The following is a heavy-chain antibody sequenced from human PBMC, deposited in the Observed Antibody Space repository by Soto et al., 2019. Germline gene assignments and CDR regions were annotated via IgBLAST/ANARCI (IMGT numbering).Heavy chain of an antibody. V-gene: IGHV3-53*01. CDR1: GFAVSSKY. Sequence: EVQLVESGGGLIQPGGSLRLSCAASGFAVSSKYMTWVRQAPGKGLEWVSVIYGGGTTYYADSVKGRFTISRDTSKNTLYLQMSGLRAEDTAVYYCVQTTGWPGFDFWGQGTLVTVSS. CDR3: VQTTGWPGFDF. D-gene: IGHD6-19*01. J-gene: IGHJ4*02. CDR2: IYGGGTT.